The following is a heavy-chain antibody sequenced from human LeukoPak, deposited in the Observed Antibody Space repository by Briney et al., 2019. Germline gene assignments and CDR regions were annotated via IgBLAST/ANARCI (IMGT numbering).Heavy chain of an antibody. V-gene: IGHV5-51*01. D-gene: IGHD3-3*01. CDR2: IYPGDSDT. Sequence: GESLKISCKGSGYTFTSYWIGWVRQMPGKGLEWMGIIYPGDSDTRYSPSFQGQVTISADKSISTAYLQWSSLKASDTAMYYCARHEGSTYYDFWSGYASGFDYWGQGTLVTVSS. CDR3: ARHEGSTYYDFWSGYASGFDY. CDR1: GYTFTSYW. J-gene: IGHJ4*02.